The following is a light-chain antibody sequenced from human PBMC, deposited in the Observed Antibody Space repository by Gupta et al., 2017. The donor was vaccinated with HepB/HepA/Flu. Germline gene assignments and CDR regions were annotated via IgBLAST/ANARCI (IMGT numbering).Light chain of an antibody. V-gene: IGLV10-54*04. CDR3: TAWDSRLSAWV. Sequence: QAGLTQPPSVSKGLRQTATLTCTGDSNNVANEGAAWLQQHQGHPPKLLSYRDNTRPSGISERFSASKSQNTASLTITGLQPGDEADYYCTAWDSRLSAWVFGGGTQLTVL. CDR1: SNNVANEG. CDR2: RDN. J-gene: IGLJ3*02.